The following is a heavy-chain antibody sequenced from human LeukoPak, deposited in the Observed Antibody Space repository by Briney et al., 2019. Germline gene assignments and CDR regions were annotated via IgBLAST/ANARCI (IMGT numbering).Heavy chain of an antibody. CDR2: FDPEDGET. CDR1: GYTLTELS. J-gene: IGHJ3*02. Sequence: GASVKVSCKVSGYTLTELSMHWVRQAPGKGLEWMGGFDPEDGETIYAQKFQGRVTMTEDTSTDIAYMELSSLRSEDTAVYYCATRIFGVVIGAFDIWGQGTMVTVSS. D-gene: IGHD3-3*01. CDR3: ATRIFGVVIGAFDI. V-gene: IGHV1-24*01.